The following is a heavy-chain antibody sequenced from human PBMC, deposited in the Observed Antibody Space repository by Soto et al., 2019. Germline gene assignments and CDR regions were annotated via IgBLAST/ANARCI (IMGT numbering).Heavy chain of an antibody. CDR2: IYHSGST. CDR1: GGSISSTGFY. V-gene: IGHV4-39*01. D-gene: IGHD5-18*01. J-gene: IGHJ4*02. CDR3: TRRGTTMVNIDY. Sequence: PSETLSLTCTVSGGSISSTGFYWVWIRQPPGKGLEWIGSIYHSGSTYYNPSLKSRVTISVDTSKNQFSLKLSSVTVADTAVYDCTRRGTTMVNIDYWGQGTLVTVSS.